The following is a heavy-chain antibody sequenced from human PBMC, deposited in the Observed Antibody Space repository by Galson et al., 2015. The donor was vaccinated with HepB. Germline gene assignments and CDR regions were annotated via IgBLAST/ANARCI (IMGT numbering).Heavy chain of an antibody. J-gene: IGHJ4*02. CDR2: INSDGSST. Sequence: SLRLSCAASGFTFSSYWMHWVRHAPGKGLVWVSRINSDGSSTSYADSVKGRFTISRDNAKNTLYLQMNSLRAEDTAVYYCATYGDYGLFGGYWGQGTLVTVSS. V-gene: IGHV3-74*01. CDR3: ATYGDYGLFGGY. CDR1: GFTFSSYW. D-gene: IGHD4-17*01.